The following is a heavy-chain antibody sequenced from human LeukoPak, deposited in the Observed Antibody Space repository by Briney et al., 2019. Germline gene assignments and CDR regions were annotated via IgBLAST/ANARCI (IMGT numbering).Heavy chain of an antibody. Sequence: SETLSLTCTVSGGSIRSSYYYWGWIRQPPGKGLEWIGSIYDSGSTYYNPSLKSRVTISVDTSKNQFSLKLNSVTAADTAVYYCASEVEYYDSSGYRPHAFDIWGHGTVVTVSS. CDR2: IYDSGST. CDR3: ASEVEYYDSSGYRPHAFDI. CDR1: GGSIRSSYYY. D-gene: IGHD3-22*01. V-gene: IGHV4-39*01. J-gene: IGHJ3*02.